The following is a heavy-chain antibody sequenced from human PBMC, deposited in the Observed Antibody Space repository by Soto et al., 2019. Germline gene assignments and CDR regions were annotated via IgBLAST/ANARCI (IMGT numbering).Heavy chain of an antibody. CDR2: ISGSGTTT. D-gene: IGHD3-3*01. J-gene: IGHJ6*02. CDR3: AKGPTIFGVIISYSYYYGMDV. CDR1: GFTVSTSP. Sequence: VQLLESGGGLVQPGGSLRLSCAASGFTVSTSPMSWVRQAPGKGLGWVSAISGSGTTTYYADSVKGRFTISRDSSKNMVYVQMNSLRVEDTALYFCAKGPTIFGVIISYSYYYGMDVWGHGTTVTVSS. V-gene: IGHV3-23*01.